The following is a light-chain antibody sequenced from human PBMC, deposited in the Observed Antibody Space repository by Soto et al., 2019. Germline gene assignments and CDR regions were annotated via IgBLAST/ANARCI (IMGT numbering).Light chain of an antibody. CDR2: DAA. CDR1: QSVSRY. CDR3: QQYNSYSPA. V-gene: IGKV3-11*01. Sequence: EIVLTQSPATLSVSPGDRATLSCRASQSVSRYLAWYQQKAGQAPRLVMYDAATRATGIPDRFSGSGSGTDFTLTISSLEPEDFAVYYCQQYNSYSPAFGGGTKVEIK. J-gene: IGKJ4*01.